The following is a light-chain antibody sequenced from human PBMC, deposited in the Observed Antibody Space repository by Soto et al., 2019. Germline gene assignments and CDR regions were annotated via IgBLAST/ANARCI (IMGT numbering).Light chain of an antibody. CDR2: AAS. CDR1: QGIINY. V-gene: IGKV1-12*01. Sequence: IQRYQSPSSLSASMGDRVTFACLASQGIINYLAWYQQKPGKAPKLLIYAASNLQRGGPSRFSGSGSGTDFSVTISILQPEDFATYYFEQASSFPHTFGAGTKVDIK. J-gene: IGKJ4*02. CDR3: EQASSFPHT.